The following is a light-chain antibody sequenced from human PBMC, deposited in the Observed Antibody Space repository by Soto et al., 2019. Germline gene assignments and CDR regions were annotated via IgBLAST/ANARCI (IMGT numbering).Light chain of an antibody. CDR1: QSISSW. V-gene: IGKV1-5*03. Sequence: DIQMTQSPSTLSASVGDRVTITCRASQSISSWLAWYQQKPGKAPKLLIYKASSLESGVPSRFSGSGSGTEFTLTISSLQPDDFATYYCQQYNSYSGFPFGPGTKVDIK. CDR2: KAS. J-gene: IGKJ3*01. CDR3: QQYNSYSGFP.